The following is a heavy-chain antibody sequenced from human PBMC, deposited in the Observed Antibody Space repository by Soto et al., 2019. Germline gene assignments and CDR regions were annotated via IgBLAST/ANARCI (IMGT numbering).Heavy chain of an antibody. CDR3: AREVQLGGYYFDY. J-gene: IGHJ4*02. V-gene: IGHV1-3*01. CDR2: IIPGNGNT. CDR1: GYTFTDYA. Sequence: VASVKVSCKASGYTFTDYAMHWVRQAPGQRLEWMGWIIPGNGNTGYSQKFQGRVTFISDTSASTAYVEVSRLSSEDTALYYCAREVQLGGYYFDYWGPGTLVNVSS. D-gene: IGHD3-16*01.